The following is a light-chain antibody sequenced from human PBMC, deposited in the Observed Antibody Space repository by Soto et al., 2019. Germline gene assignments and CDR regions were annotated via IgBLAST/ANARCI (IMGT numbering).Light chain of an antibody. CDR1: ESISNW. V-gene: IGKV1-5*03. J-gene: IGKJ1*01. CDR2: KAS. CDR3: QQYNTYSWT. Sequence: DIQMTQSPSTLSASVGDRVTLTCRASESISNWLAWFQQKPGKAPKLLIYKASVLEGGVPSRFSGSGSGTEFTLTISSLQPDDFATYYCQQYNTYSWTFGQGTKVDIK.